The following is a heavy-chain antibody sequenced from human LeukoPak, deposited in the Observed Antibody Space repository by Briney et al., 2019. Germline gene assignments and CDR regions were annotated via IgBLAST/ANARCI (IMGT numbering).Heavy chain of an antibody. D-gene: IGHD3-9*01. J-gene: IGHJ4*02. CDR2: ISSSGSTI. Sequence: GGSLRLSCAASGFTFSDYYMSWIRQAPGKGLEWVSYISSSGSTIYYADSVKGRFTISRDNAKNSLYLQMNSLRAEDTAVYYCARDAPLRYFDWLRRYFDYWGQGTLVTVSS. V-gene: IGHV3-11*04. CDR3: ARDAPLRYFDWLRRYFDY. CDR1: GFTFSDYY.